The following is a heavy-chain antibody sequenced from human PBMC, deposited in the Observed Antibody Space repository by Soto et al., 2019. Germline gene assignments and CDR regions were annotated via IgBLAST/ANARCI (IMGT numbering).Heavy chain of an antibody. V-gene: IGHV1-8*01. J-gene: IGHJ4*02. Sequence: QVQLVQSGAEVKKPGASVKVSCKASGYTFTSYDINWVRQATGQGLEWMGWMNPNSGNTGYAQKLQGRVTMTRNTSVCTLYVDLRSLRAEDTAVYYCARERSGSYFDYWGQGTLVTVSS. CDR2: MNPNSGNT. CDR3: ARERSGSYFDY. D-gene: IGHD1-26*01. CDR1: GYTFTSYD.